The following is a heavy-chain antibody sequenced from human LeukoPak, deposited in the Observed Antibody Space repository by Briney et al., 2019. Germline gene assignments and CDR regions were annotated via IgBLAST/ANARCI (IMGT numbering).Heavy chain of an antibody. V-gene: IGHV4-34*01. Sequence: SETLSLTCAVYGGSFSGYYWSWIRQPPGKGLEWIGEINHSGSTNYNPSLKSRVTISVDTSKNQFSLKLSSVTAADTAVYYCAIAYCGGDCYSVNWFDPWDQGTLVTVSS. J-gene: IGHJ5*02. CDR2: INHSGST. D-gene: IGHD2-21*02. CDR3: AIAYCGGDCYSVNWFDP. CDR1: GGSFSGYY.